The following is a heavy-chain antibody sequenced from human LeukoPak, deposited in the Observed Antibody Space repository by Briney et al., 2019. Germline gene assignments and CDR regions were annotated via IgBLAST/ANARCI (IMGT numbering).Heavy chain of an antibody. V-gene: IGHV4-61*08. CDR3: ARGPYVSSGYFEYFST. CDR1: GGSISSGGYY. Sequence: PSETLSLTCTVSGGSISSGGYYWSWIRQPPGKGLVWIGYIYYSGSTNYNPSLKSRVTISVDTSKNQFSLKLSSVTAADTAVYYWARGPYVSSGYFEYFSTGARAPWSPSPQ. CDR2: IYYSGST. J-gene: IGHJ1*01. D-gene: IGHD3-22*01.